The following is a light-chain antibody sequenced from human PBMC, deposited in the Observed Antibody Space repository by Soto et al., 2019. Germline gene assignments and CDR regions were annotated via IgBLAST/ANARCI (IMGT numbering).Light chain of an antibody. CDR1: QSISTY. Sequence: EIVLTQSPATLSLSPGERATLSCRAGQSISTYLAWYQQKPGQPPRLLIYDASNRATGIPARFSGSGSGTDFTLTISSLEPEDFAVYYCQQRSNWPPLTFGGGTKVEIK. CDR2: DAS. J-gene: IGKJ4*01. CDR3: QQRSNWPPLT. V-gene: IGKV3-11*01.